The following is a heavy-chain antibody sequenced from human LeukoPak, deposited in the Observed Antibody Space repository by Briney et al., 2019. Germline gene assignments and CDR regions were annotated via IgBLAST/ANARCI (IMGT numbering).Heavy chain of an antibody. CDR2: INHSGST. V-gene: IGHV4-34*01. CDR3: ARGLRSSSWTYGTRYYYYYMDV. D-gene: IGHD6-13*01. Sequence: SETLSLTCAVYGGSFSGYYWSWIRQPPGKGLEWIGEINHSGSTNYNPSLKSRVTISVDTSKNQFSLKLSSVTAADTAVYYCARGLRSSSWTYGTRYYYYYMDVWGKGTTVTVSS. J-gene: IGHJ6*03. CDR1: GGSFSGYY.